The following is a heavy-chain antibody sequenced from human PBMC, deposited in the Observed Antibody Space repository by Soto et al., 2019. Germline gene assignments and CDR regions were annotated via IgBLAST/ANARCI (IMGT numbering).Heavy chain of an antibody. V-gene: IGHV1-18*01. Sequence: QVQLVQSGGWGEKAGGSVKVFCKTSGFSFTNYGFSWVRQAPGTRLEWMGWISAYNGNTNYAQKLQDRGTMTTDTSTSTAYMELRSLRSDDTAVYYCAREGPAPYYYYGMDVWGQGSTVTVSS. CDR1: GFSFTNYG. J-gene: IGHJ6*02. CDR2: ISAYNGNT. CDR3: AREGPAPYYYYGMDV.